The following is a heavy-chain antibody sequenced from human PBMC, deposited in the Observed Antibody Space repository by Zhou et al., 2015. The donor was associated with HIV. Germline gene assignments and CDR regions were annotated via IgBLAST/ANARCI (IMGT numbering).Heavy chain of an antibody. V-gene: IGHV1-69*01. CDR2: IIPIFGTA. CDR1: GGTFSSYA. Sequence: QVQLVQSGAEVKKPGSSVKVSCKASGGTFSSYAISWVRQAPGQGLEWMGGIIPIFGTANYAQKFQGRVTITADESTSTAYMELSSLRSEDTAVYYCARGPYCSSTSCYAWSWFDPWGQGTLVTVSS. J-gene: IGHJ5*02. CDR3: ARGPYCSSTSCYAWSWFDP. D-gene: IGHD2-2*01.